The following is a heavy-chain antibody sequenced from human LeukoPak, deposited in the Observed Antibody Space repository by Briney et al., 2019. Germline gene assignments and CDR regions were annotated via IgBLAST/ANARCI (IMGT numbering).Heavy chain of an antibody. Sequence: GGSLRLSCAASGFTFSSYWMSWVRQAPGKGLEWVSTISGSGGSTYYADSVKGRFTISRDNSKNTLYLQMNSLRAEDTAGYYCAKAVLAVAGGIHFDYWGQGTLVTVSS. CDR3: AKAVLAVAGGIHFDY. D-gene: IGHD6-19*01. CDR2: ISGSGGST. CDR1: GFTFSSYW. V-gene: IGHV3-23*01. J-gene: IGHJ4*02.